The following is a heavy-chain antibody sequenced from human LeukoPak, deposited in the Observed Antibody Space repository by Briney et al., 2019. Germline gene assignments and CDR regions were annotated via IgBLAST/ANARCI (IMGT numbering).Heavy chain of an antibody. CDR1: GYILTGYY. D-gene: IGHD4-23*01. CDR2: INPNSGGT. CDR3: ATELRWKDH. J-gene: IGHJ4*02. V-gene: IGHV1-2*02. Sequence: ASVKVSCKASGYILTGYYMQCVRQAPGQGLEWMGWINPNSGGTNYAQKFQGRVTMTRDTSISTAYMELSRLRSDDTAVYYCATELRWKDHWGQGTLVTVSS.